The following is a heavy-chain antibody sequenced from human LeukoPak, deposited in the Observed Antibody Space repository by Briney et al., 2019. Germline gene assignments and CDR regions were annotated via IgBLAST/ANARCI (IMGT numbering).Heavy chain of an antibody. Sequence: SETLSLTCTVSGSSISSYYWSWIRQPPGKGLEWIGYIYYSGSTNYNPSLKSRVTISVDTSKNQFSLKLSSVTAANTAVYYCARVVYSSSNYMDVWGKGTTVTVSS. J-gene: IGHJ6*03. CDR2: IYYSGST. CDR1: GSSISSYY. D-gene: IGHD5-18*01. CDR3: ARVVYSSSNYMDV. V-gene: IGHV4-59*01.